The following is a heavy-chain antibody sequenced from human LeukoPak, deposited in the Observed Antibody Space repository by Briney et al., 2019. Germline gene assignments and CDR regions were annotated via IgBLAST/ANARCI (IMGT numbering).Heavy chain of an antibody. Sequence: PSETLSLTCTVSGSISSGSYYWSWIRQPAGKGLEWTGRIYVSGSTNYNPSLESRVTISVDTSKNQFSLQLTSLTAADTAVYYCAREGQQLVPPFDYWGQGTLVAVSS. CDR3: AREGQQLVPPFDY. J-gene: IGHJ4*02. D-gene: IGHD6-6*01. V-gene: IGHV4-61*02. CDR2: IYVSGST. CDR1: GSISSGSYY.